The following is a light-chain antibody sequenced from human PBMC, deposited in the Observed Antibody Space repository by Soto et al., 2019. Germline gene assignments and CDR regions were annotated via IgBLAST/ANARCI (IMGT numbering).Light chain of an antibody. CDR2: DAS. CDR1: QSVSSN. J-gene: IGKJ4*01. CDR3: QQYNNWPPLT. V-gene: IGKV3-15*01. Sequence: EIVMTQSPATLSVSPGERATLSCRASQSVSSNLAWYQQKPGQAPRLLIYDASTRATGIPARFSGSGSGTEFTLTISSLPSEDFAVYYCQQYNNWPPLTFGGGTKVEIK.